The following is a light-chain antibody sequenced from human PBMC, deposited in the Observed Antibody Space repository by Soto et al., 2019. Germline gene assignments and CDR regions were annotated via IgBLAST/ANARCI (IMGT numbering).Light chain of an antibody. Sequence: IVVTQSPATLSVSPGETVTLSCRVSQSVSSSLAWYQQKPGQAPRLLFSGAYTRATGIPARFSGSGSGTEFTLTISGLQSEDFAVYYCQQYYNWPQLTFGGGTKVDIK. J-gene: IGKJ4*01. CDR3: QQYYNWPQLT. CDR1: QSVSSS. CDR2: GAY. V-gene: IGKV3-15*01.